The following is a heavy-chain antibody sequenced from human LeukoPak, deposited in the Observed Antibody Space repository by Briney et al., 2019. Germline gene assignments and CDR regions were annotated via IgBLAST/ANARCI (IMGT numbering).Heavy chain of an antibody. CDR1: GGSSSGYY. CDR3: AKGRQEVSMIVVVMTAVSYYLDV. Sequence: SETLSLTCAVYGGSSSGYYWTWIRQAPGKGLEWIGEINPSGRISYNPSLKSRLTISVDASKNQFSLNLRSLTAADMAVYYCAKGRQEVSMIVVVMTAVSYYLDVWGKGTTVTVS. D-gene: IGHD3-22*01. J-gene: IGHJ6*03. V-gene: IGHV4-34*01. CDR2: INPSGRI.